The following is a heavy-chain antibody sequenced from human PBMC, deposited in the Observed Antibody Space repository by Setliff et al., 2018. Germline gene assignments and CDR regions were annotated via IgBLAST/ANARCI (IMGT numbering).Heavy chain of an antibody. J-gene: IGHJ4*02. D-gene: IGHD2-15*01. CDR2: ISDSGST. V-gene: IGHV4-4*08. Sequence: SETLSLTCTVSGGPMRSFYWSWIRQTPGKGLQWIGYISDSGSTSYNPSLKSRGTISVDTSRNQFSLKLSSVTAADTAIYYCARGLNSVSWTFAYWGQGSLVTVSS. CDR3: ARGLNSVSWTFAY. CDR1: GGPMRSFY.